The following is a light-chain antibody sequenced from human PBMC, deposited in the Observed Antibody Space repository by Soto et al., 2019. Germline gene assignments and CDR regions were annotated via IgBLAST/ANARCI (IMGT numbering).Light chain of an antibody. Sequence: EIVMSHSPATLSVSPGERATVSCRASESIGSNLAWDQHRPGQAPRRLIYGASNLETGVPSRFSGSGSGTDFTFTISSLQPEDIATYYCQQYDNLPLTFGGGTKVDI. V-gene: IGKV3-15*01. CDR2: GAS. CDR1: ESIGSN. J-gene: IGKJ4*01. CDR3: QQYDNLPLT.